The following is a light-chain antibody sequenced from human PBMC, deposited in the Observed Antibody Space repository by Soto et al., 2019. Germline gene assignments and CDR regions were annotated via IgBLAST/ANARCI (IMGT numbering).Light chain of an antibody. J-gene: IGKJ1*01. CDR3: QQYFEWPPMT. CDR2: GAS. CDR1: ESIDNW. V-gene: IGKV1-5*01. Sequence: DIQMTQSPSTVSASVGDTVTITCRASESIDNWLAWYQQKPGKAPKLLISGASTRAAGISDRFRGSGSGTEFTLTISSLRSEDSAIYYCQQYFEWPPMTFGQGTKVDIK.